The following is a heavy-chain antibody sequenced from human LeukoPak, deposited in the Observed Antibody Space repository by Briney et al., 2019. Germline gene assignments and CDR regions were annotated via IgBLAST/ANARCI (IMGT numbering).Heavy chain of an antibody. CDR1: GVTFSSYE. V-gene: IGHV3-48*03. CDR3: AREDSSSWHFDY. D-gene: IGHD6-13*01. J-gene: IGHJ4*02. CDR2: ISSSGSTI. Sequence: GGSLRLSCAASGVTFSSYEMNWVRQAPGKGVEWGSYISSSGSTIYYADSVKGRFTISRDNAKNSLYLQMNSLRAEDTAVYYCAREDSSSWHFDYWGQGTLVTVSS.